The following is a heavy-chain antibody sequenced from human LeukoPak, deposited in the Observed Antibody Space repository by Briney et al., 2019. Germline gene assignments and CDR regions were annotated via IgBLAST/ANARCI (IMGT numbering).Heavy chain of an antibody. CDR2: ISYDGSNK. V-gene: IGHV3-30*18. D-gene: IGHD4-17*01. CDR3: AKDLRGYGDYYYGMDV. Sequence: GGSLRLSCAASGFTFSSYGMHWVRQAPGKELEWVAGISYDGSNKYYADSVRGRFTISRDNSKSTLYLQMNSLRAEDTAVYYYAKDLRGYGDYYYGMDVWGQGATVTVSS. CDR1: GFTFSSYG. J-gene: IGHJ6*02.